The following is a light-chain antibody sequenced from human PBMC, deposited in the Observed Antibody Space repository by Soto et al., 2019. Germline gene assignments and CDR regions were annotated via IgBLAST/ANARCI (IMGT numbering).Light chain of an antibody. CDR1: QSVYSY. V-gene: IGKV3-11*01. J-gene: IGKJ5*01. CDR2: DAS. CDR3: QQRGNWPSIT. Sequence: EIVLTQSPATLSLSPGERATLSCRASQSVYSYLAWYQQKPGQAPRLLIYDASNRATGIPARFSGSGSGTDFTLTISSLEPEDFAVYYCQQRGNWPSITFGQGKRLEI.